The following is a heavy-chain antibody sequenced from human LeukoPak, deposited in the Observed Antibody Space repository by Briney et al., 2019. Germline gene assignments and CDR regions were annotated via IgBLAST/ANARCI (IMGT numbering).Heavy chain of an antibody. CDR3: AKAGYSSSRFDY. CDR1: GFTFSSYE. J-gene: IGHJ4*02. CDR2: ISRSSTTI. Sequence: GGSLRLSCAASGFTFSSYEMNWVRQAPGKGLEWVSYISRSSTTIYHADSVKGRFTISRDNAKNSLSLQMNSLRVEDTAVYYCAKAGYSSSRFDYWGQGTLVTVSS. V-gene: IGHV3-48*01. D-gene: IGHD6-13*01.